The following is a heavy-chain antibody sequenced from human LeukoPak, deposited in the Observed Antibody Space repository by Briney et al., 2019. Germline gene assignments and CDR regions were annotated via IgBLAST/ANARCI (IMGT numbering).Heavy chain of an antibody. V-gene: IGHV4-59*08. J-gene: IGHJ3*02. CDR3: ARHTLVGARNAFDI. CDR1: GGSISSYY. CDR2: MYYSGNT. D-gene: IGHD1-26*01. Sequence: PSETLSLTCTVSGGSISSYYWSWIRQPPGKGLEWIGYMYYSGNTNYNPSLKSRVTTSVDSSKNQFSLKLSSVTAADTAVYYCARHTLVGARNAFDIWGRGTMVTVSS.